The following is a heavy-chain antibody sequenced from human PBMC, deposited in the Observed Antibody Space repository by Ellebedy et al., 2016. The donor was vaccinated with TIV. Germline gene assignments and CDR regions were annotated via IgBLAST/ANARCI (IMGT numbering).Heavy chain of an antibody. CDR3: ATDGSYGDFRSPANAFVL. CDR2: ISYDGNNK. J-gene: IGHJ3*01. D-gene: IGHD4-17*01. Sequence: GGSLRLSCAASGFTFSHHAFYWVRQAPGKGLEWVTIISYDGNNKFYLDSVEGRFSISRDNAKNSLYLQMNSLRADDTSVYYCATDGSYGDFRSPANAFVLWGQGTVVTVSS. CDR1: GFTFSHHA. V-gene: IGHV3-30*04.